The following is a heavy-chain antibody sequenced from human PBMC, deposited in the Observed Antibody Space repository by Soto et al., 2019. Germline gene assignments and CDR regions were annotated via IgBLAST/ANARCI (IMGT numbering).Heavy chain of an antibody. CDR3: ARIKWGLDYYNGMDV. CDR1: GYSVSDYF. J-gene: IGHJ6*02. D-gene: IGHD1-26*01. CDR2: INPKSAAT. Sequence: ASVKVSCKASGYSVSDYFIQWVRQAPGQGLEWVAWINPKSAATNYAKKFQGRVSLTWDTSFSTAYMELTRLRPDDTAVYYCARIKWGLDYYNGMDVWGQGTTVTVSS. V-gene: IGHV1-2*02.